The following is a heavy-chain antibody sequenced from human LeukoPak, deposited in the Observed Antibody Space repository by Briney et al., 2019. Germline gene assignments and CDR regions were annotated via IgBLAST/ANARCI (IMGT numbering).Heavy chain of an antibody. CDR3: AKTSGRIAAAGSNTDY. V-gene: IGHV3-23*01. CDR1: GFTFSSYA. Sequence: GGSLRLSCAASGFTFSSYAMSWVRQAPGKGLEWVSAISGSGGSTYYADSVKGRFTISRDNSKNTLYLQMNSLRAEDTAVYYCAKTSGRIAAAGSNTDYWGQGTLVTVSS. D-gene: IGHD6-13*01. CDR2: ISGSGGST. J-gene: IGHJ4*02.